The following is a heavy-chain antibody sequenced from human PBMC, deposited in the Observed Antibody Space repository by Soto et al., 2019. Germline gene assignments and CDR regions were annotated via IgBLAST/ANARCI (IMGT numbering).Heavy chain of an antibody. Sequence: EVQLVESGGGLVQPGRSLRLSCAASGFTFDDYAMHWVRQAPGKGLEWVSGISWNSGSIGYADSVKGRFTISRDNAKNSLYLQMNSLRAEDTALYYCAKDLAPFGYSYLFDYWGQGTLVTVSS. CDR3: AKDLAPFGYSYLFDY. V-gene: IGHV3-9*01. D-gene: IGHD5-18*01. CDR2: ISWNSGSI. J-gene: IGHJ4*02. CDR1: GFTFDDYA.